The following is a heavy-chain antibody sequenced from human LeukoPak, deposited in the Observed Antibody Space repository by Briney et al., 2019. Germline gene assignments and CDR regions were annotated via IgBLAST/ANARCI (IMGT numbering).Heavy chain of an antibody. D-gene: IGHD5-18*01. J-gene: IGHJ4*02. CDR3: AEGRGYSYGLAY. CDR2: IYYSGSA. Sequence: SETLSLTCNVSADSISSSYYYWGWIRQPPGKGLEWIASIYYSGSAYYNPSLKSRVTISVDTSENQFSLKLSSVTAADTAVYYCAEGRGYSYGLAYWGQGTLVTVSS. V-gene: IGHV4-39*07. CDR1: ADSISSSYYY.